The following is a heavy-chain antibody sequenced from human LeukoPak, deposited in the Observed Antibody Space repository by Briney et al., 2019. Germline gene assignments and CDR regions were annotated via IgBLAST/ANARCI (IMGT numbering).Heavy chain of an antibody. V-gene: IGHV3-23*01. J-gene: IGHJ2*01. CDR2: LSGSGGNS. CDR3: ARAQDLERYWYFDL. Sequence: GGSLRLSCAASGFTFSSYAMSWVRQAPGKGLEWVSCLSGSGGNSYYADSVKGRFTISRDNSESTLYLQMNSLKTEDTAVYYCARAQDLERYWYFDLWRRGTLVTVSS. D-gene: IGHD1-1*01. CDR1: GFTFSSYA.